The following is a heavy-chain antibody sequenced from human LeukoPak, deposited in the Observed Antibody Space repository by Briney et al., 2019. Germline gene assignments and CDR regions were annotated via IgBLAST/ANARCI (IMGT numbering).Heavy chain of an antibody. Sequence: GSLKLSCAASGFTFSGSAMHWVRQPPGKGLEWIGSIYYSGSTYNNPSLKSRVTISIDTSKNQFSLKLSSVTAADTAVYYCSRQERWERPMFFDYWGQGTLVTVSS. D-gene: IGHD1-26*01. J-gene: IGHJ4*02. CDR3: SRQERWERPMFFDY. V-gene: IGHV4-38-2*01. CDR1: GFTFSGSA. CDR2: IYYSGST.